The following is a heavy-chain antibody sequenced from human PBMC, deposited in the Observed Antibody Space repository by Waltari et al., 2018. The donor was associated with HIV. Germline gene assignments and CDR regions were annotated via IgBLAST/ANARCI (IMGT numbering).Heavy chain of an antibody. CDR3: ARAGLGGLIQDFDL. J-gene: IGHJ4*02. Sequence: KPGASVRLSCQASGFILSDHYIHWERQGPRKTFDWMAIINGADGDASSAQKFQARLTLTRDLFTGTIHLDLMSLRSEDTAVYFCARAGLGGLIQDFDLWGRGTLVTVSS. CDR2: INGADGDA. CDR1: GFILSDHY. D-gene: IGHD1-26*01. V-gene: IGHV1-46*01.